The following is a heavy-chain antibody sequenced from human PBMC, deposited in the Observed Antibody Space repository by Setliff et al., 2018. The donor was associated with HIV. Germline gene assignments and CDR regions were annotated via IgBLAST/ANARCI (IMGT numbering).Heavy chain of an antibody. V-gene: IGHV4-4*09. CDR2: IYTSGIT. J-gene: IGHJ4*02. D-gene: IGHD3-3*01. CDR1: GGSISSYY. CDR3: ARHTNHHDY. Sequence: PSEILSLTCTVSGGSISSYYWSWIRQPPGKGLEWIGYIYTSGITNYNPSLKSRVTMSIDTSKNQFSLKLSSVTAADTAVYYCARHTNHHDYWGQGTLVTVSS.